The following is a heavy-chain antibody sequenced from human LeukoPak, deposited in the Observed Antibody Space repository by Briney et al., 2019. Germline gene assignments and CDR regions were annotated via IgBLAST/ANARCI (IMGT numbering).Heavy chain of an antibody. V-gene: IGHV1-2*02. CDR2: INPNSGGT. CDR1: GYTFTGYY. CDR3: ARSPHDSSSWPFDY. Sequence: ASVKVSCKASGYTFTGYYMHWVRQAPGQGLEWMGWINPNSGGTNYAQKFQGRVTMTRDASISTAYVELSRLRSDDTAVYYCARSPHDSSSWPFDYWGQGTLVTVSS. J-gene: IGHJ4*02. D-gene: IGHD6-13*01.